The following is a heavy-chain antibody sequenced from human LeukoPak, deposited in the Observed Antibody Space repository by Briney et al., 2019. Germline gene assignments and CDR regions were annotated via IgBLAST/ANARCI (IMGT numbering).Heavy chain of an antibody. CDR3: ARDLERYFDWLLLTTYYYYMDV. D-gene: IGHD3-9*01. CDR2: IKQDGSEK. CDR1: GGSFSGYY. J-gene: IGHJ6*03. V-gene: IGHV3-7*01. Sequence: ETLSLTCAVYGGSFSGYYWSWIRQPPGKGLEWVANIKQDGSEKYYVDSVKGRFTISRDNAKNSLYLQMNSLRAEDTAVYYCARDLERYFDWLLLTTYYYYMDVWGKGTTVTISS.